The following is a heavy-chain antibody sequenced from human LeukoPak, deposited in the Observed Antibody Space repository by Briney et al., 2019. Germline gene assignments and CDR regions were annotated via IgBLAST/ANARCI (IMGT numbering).Heavy chain of an antibody. CDR2: IYYSGNT. J-gene: IGHJ3*02. CDR1: DGSISNSSFY. V-gene: IGHV4-39*01. Sequence: PSETLSLTCTVSDGSISNSSFYWGWIRQPPGKGLEWIGNIYYSGNTYYNSSLKSRVTISVDTSKNQFSLKLSSVTAADTAVYYCARQPKRGRVVTAHDAFDIWGQGTMVTVSS. D-gene: IGHD2-21*02. CDR3: ARQPKRGRVVTAHDAFDI.